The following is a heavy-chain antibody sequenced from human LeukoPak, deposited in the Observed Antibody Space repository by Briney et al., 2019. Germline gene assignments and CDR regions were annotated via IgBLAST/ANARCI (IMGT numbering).Heavy chain of an antibody. CDR3: ARGYHSSSWYYFDY. D-gene: IGHD6-13*01. J-gene: IGHJ4*02. CDR1: GYTFTSYD. CDR2: MNPNSGNT. Sequence: ASVKVSCKASGYTFTSYDINWVRQATGQGLEWMGWMNPNSGNTGYAQKFQGRVTMTRNTSISTAYMELSNLRSEDTAVYYCARGYHSSSWYYFDYWGQGTLVTVSS. V-gene: IGHV1-8*01.